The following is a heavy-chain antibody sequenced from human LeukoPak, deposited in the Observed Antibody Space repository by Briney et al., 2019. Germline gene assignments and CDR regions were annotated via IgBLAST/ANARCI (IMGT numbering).Heavy chain of an antibody. D-gene: IGHD6-13*01. CDR1: GFTFSNYG. CDR3: AKDRSSSWSGGDY. J-gene: IGHJ4*02. CDR2: IRNDGIHK. V-gene: IGHV3-30*02. Sequence: PGGSLRPSCAASGFTFSNYGMHWVRQAPGKGLEWVTFIRNDGIHKYYIDSVKGRFTISRDTSKNTLYLQMNSLRPEDTAVYYCAKDRSSSWSGGDYWGQGTLVTVSS.